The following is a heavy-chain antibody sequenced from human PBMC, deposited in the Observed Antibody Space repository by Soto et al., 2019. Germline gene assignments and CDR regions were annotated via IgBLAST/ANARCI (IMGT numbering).Heavy chain of an antibody. CDR2: IYYSGST. CDR3: ARKSNTAMVWFDP. D-gene: IGHD5-18*01. Sequence: QLQLQESGPGLVKPSETLSLTCTVSGGSITSSSYYWCWIRQPPGTGLEGIGSIYYSGSTYYNPSLKSRVTISVDTSKSQFSLKLSAVPAADTAVYFCARKSNTAMVWFDPWGQGTLVTVSS. J-gene: IGHJ5*02. CDR1: GGSITSSSYY. V-gene: IGHV4-39*01.